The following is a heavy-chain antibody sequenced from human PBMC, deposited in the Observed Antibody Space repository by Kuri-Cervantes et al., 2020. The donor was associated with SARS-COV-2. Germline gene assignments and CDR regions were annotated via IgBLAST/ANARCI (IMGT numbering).Heavy chain of an antibody. V-gene: IGHV3-30*04. CDR3: ARDGGAGYYYMDV. D-gene: IGHD3-22*01. CDR1: KFTFSSSP. Sequence: GGSLRLSCAASKFTFSSSPMHWVRQAPGKGLEWVAVISYDGSKKYYADSVKGRFTISRDNSKNMLYLQMNSLRAEETAVYYCARDGGAGYYYMDVCGKGTTVTVSS. CDR2: ISYDGSKK. J-gene: IGHJ6*03.